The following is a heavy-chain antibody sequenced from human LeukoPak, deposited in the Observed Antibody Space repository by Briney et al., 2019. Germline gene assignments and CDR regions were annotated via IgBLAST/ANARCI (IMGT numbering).Heavy chain of an antibody. D-gene: IGHD3-22*01. J-gene: IGHJ3*02. Sequence: SETLSLTRPVSGGSISSSSHYWGWIRQPPGKGLEWIGSIFYSGSTNYNPSLKSRVTISVDTSKNQFSLKLSSVTAADTAVYYCAREKKVTMIVVVIRAFDIWGQGTMVTVSS. V-gene: IGHV4-39*07. CDR1: GGSISSSSHY. CDR2: IFYSGST. CDR3: AREKKVTMIVVVIRAFDI.